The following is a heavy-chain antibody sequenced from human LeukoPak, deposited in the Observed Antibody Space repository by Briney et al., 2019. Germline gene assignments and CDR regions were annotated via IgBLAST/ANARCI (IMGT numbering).Heavy chain of an antibody. D-gene: IGHD2-15*01. CDR1: GFRFSDYW. Sequence: GGSLRLSCAASGFRFSDYWMNWVRQAPRKGLEWVASINQGGSEKHYADSLRGRFTISRDNAKNSLYLQMSSLRVVDTAVYYCARDGVAAGLYFDSWGQGTLVTVSS. CDR3: ARDGVAAGLYFDS. V-gene: IGHV3-7*03. CDR2: INQGGSEK. J-gene: IGHJ4*02.